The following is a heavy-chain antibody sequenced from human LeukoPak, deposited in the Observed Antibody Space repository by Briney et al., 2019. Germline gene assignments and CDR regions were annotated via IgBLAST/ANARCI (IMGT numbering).Heavy chain of an antibody. CDR2: IRYDGSNK. CDR3: AKDLDYGGNLGAFDI. D-gene: IGHD4-23*01. J-gene: IGHJ3*02. V-gene: IGHV3-30*02. Sequence: GGSLRLSCAASGFTFSSYGMHWVRQAPGKGLEWVAFIRYDGSNKYYADSVKGRFTISRGNSKNTLYLQMNSLRAEDTAVYYCAKDLDYGGNLGAFDIWGQGTMVTVSS. CDR1: GFTFSSYG.